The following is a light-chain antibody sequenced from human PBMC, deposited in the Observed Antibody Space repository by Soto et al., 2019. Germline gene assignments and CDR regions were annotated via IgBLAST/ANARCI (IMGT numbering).Light chain of an antibody. CDR1: SGHSNYD. J-gene: IGLJ2*01. V-gene: IGLV4-69*01. CDR2: LNSNGRH. Sequence: QPVLTQSPSASASLGASVKLTCTLSSGHSNYDIAWHQQQPEKGPRFLMRLNSNGRHSKGDWVPDRFSCSSSGAERYLTIYSLQYEDEGDYYCQTWGTYVVFGGGTKLTVL. CDR3: QTWGTYVV.